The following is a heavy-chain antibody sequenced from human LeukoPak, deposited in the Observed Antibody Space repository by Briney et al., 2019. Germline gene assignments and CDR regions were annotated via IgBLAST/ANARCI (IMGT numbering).Heavy chain of an antibody. CDR3: ARATYLDAFDI. CDR1: GFTFSSYN. V-gene: IGHV3-21*01. J-gene: IGHJ3*02. CDR2: ISTSSSYI. Sequence: GGSLRLSCGVSGFTFSSYNMNWVRQAPGKGLEWVSSISTSSSYIYYADSVKGRFTISRDNAKNSLYLQMNSLRAEDTAVYYCARATYLDAFDIWGQGTMVTVSS.